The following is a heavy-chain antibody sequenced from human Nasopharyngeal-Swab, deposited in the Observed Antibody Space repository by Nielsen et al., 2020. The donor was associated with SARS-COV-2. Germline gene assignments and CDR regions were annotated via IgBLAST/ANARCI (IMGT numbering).Heavy chain of an antibody. Sequence: GESLKLSRAASGFTFSTYAMHWVRQAPGKGLEWVTFIWYDGSNKEYADAVKGRFTISRDNSKNTVFLQMNSLRVEDTAVYYCATDAPGSGFALDTWGQGTMVTVLS. CDR2: IWYDGSNK. D-gene: IGHD3-22*01. J-gene: IGHJ3*02. V-gene: IGHV3-30*02. CDR1: GFTFSTYA. CDR3: ATDAPGSGFALDT.